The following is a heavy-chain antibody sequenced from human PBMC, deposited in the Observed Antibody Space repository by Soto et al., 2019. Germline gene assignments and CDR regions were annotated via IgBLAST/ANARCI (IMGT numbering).Heavy chain of an antibody. CDR1: GYTFTNYY. CDR2: INPTDNRK. J-gene: IGHJ6*02. V-gene: IGHV1-46*01. Sequence: ASRKGSCEASGYTFTNYYINCVRQAPGQGLEWMGVINPTDNRKTYAQIFQGRVTMTRDTSTSTVYMELRSLRSEDTAIYYCAREAQTYSGMDVWGQGTTVTVSS. CDR3: AREAQTYSGMDV.